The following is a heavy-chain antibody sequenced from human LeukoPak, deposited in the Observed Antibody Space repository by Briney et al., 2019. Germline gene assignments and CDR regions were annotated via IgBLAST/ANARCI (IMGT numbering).Heavy chain of an antibody. J-gene: IGHJ3*02. D-gene: IGHD6-19*01. CDR2: INPNSGNT. V-gene: IGHV1-8*03. CDR1: GYTFTGYY. Sequence: GASVKVSCKASGYTFTGYYMHWVRQVPGQGLEWMGWINPNSGNTGYAQKFQSRVTITRNTSISTAYMELSSLRSEDTAVYYCAKKRSGWHAAFDIWGQGTMVTVSS. CDR3: AKKRSGWHAAFDI.